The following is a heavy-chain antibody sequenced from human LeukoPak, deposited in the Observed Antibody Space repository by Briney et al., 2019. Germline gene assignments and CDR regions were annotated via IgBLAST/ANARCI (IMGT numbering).Heavy chain of an antibody. CDR2: IHHSGST. CDR1: GGSFSGYY. Sequence: KPSETLSLTCAVYGGSFSGYYWSWIRQPPGKGLEWIGEIHHSGSTNYNPSLKSRVTISVDTSKNQFSLKLSSVTAADTAVYYCARGRLKQWLVRYADYYYGMDVWGQGTTVTVSS. J-gene: IGHJ6*02. CDR3: ARGRLKQWLVRYADYYYGMDV. V-gene: IGHV4-34*01. D-gene: IGHD6-19*01.